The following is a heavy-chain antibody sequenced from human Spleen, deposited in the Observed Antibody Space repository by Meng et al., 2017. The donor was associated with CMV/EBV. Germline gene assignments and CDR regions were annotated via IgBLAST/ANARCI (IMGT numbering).Heavy chain of an antibody. CDR1: GFTFSSYA. V-gene: IGHV3-30-3*01. CDR3: ASTLSNQS. CDR2: ISYDGSNK. Sequence: LRLSCAASGFTFSSYAMHWVRQAPGKGLEWVAVISYDGSNKYYADSVKGRFTISRDNSKNTLYLQMNSLRAEDTAVYYCASTLSNQSWGQGTLVTVSS. J-gene: IGHJ4*02. D-gene: IGHD1-14*01.